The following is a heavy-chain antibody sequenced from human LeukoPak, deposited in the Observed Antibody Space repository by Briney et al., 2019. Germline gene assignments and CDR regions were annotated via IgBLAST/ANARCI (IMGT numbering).Heavy chain of an antibody. CDR3: AKVLYGDFDAFDV. CDR1: GFTFSSYG. D-gene: IGHD4-17*01. Sequence: GGSLRLSCAASGFTFSSYGMSRVRQAPGKGLEWVSLISGSGSSTYYADSVKGRFTISRDNSKNTLYLQMNSLRAEDTAVYYCAKVLYGDFDAFDVWGQGTKVTVSS. J-gene: IGHJ3*01. V-gene: IGHV3-23*01. CDR2: ISGSGSST.